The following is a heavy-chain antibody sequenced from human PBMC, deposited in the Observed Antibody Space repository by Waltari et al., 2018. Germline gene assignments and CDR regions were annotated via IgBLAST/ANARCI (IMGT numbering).Heavy chain of an antibody. V-gene: IGHV4-59*11. CDR2: VYYRGTT. CDR1: GASLSDHF. D-gene: IGHD3-10*01. CDR3: ARMYYYDYYYGMDV. Sequence: QVQLQESGPGLVKSSETLSLTCSVSGASLSDHFWSWVRQSPGKGREWPGNVYYRGTTSYNPSLKSRVTISIDTSKNQVSLKLNAVTAADTAIYYCARMYYYDYYYGMDVWGQGTTVIVSS. J-gene: IGHJ6*02.